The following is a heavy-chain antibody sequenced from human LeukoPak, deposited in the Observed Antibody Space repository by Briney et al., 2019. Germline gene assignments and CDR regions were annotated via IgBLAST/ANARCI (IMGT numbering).Heavy chain of an antibody. Sequence: GESLKISCQGSGYTFTNCWITRVRQMPGKGLEWMGVIYPGDSDTRYSPSLQGQVTFSADKSISTAYLHLSSLKASDTAMYYCAKTGIASTGTSNFFDFWGQGTLVTVSS. CDR2: IYPGDSDT. J-gene: IGHJ4*02. V-gene: IGHV5-51*01. D-gene: IGHD6-13*01. CDR1: GYTFTNCW. CDR3: AKTGIASTGTSNFFDF.